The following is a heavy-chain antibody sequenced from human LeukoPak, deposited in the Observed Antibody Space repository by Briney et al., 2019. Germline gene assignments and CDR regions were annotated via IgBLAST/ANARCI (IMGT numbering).Heavy chain of an antibody. V-gene: IGHV3-66*01. D-gene: IGHD1-14*01. CDR3: ASASSGINFDY. CDR2: IYNGGDT. Sequence: PGGSLRLSCAASGFTVTSNYMSWVRQAPGKGLEWVSAIYNGGDTYYADSVKGRFTISRDDSKNTLYLQMNSLRAEDTAVYYCASASSGINFDYWGQGTLVTVSS. CDR1: GFTVTSNY. J-gene: IGHJ4*02.